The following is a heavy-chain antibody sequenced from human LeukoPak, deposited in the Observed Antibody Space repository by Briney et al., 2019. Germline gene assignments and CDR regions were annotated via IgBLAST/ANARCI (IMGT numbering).Heavy chain of an antibody. CDR1: GFTFTSYS. Sequence: PGGSLRLSCEVSGFTFTSYSMNWVRQAPGKGLEWVSSITSSSSYIYYADSVKGRFTISRDNARNSLYLQMNSLRAEDTAVYYCAIGVSSYWGYYYYYMDGWGKGTTVTVSS. CDR2: ITSSSSYI. D-gene: IGHD2-15*01. V-gene: IGHV3-21*01. J-gene: IGHJ6*03. CDR3: AIGVSSYWGYYYYYMDG.